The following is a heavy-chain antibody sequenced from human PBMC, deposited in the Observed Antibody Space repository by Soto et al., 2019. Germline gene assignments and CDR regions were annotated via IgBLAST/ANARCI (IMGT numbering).Heavy chain of an antibody. D-gene: IGHD5-18*01. J-gene: IGHJ4*02. CDR2: IIPIFGTA. CDR3: ARKGVDTAMEPNDY. CDR1: GGTFSSYV. V-gene: IGHV1-69*12. Sequence: QVQLVQSGAEVKKPGSSVKVSCKASGGTFSSYVISWVRQAPGQGLEWMGGIIPIFGTANYAQKFQGRVTITADESTSKAYMELSSLRSEDTAVYYCARKGVDTAMEPNDYWGQGTLVTVSS.